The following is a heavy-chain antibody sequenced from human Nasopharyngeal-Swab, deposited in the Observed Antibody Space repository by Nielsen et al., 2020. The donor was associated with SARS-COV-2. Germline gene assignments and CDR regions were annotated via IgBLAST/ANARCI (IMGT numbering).Heavy chain of an antibody. Sequence: WIRQPPGKGLEWIGFIHDSGTSYYNPSLKSRVTMAVDTSKNQISLKLGSVTAADTAVFYCAGGGYDYSFGWWGQGTLVTVSS. D-gene: IGHD5-12*01. CDR3: AGGGYDYSFGW. V-gene: IGHV4-59*01. J-gene: IGHJ4*02. CDR2: IHDSGTS.